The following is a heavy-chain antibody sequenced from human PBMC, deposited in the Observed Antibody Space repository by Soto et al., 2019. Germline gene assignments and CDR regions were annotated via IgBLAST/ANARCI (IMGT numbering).Heavy chain of an antibody. CDR1: GYSFTSYW. CDR3: ARRIAAAGTLYGMDV. Sequence: GESLKISCKGSGYSFTSYWISWVRQMPGKGLEWMGRIDPSDSYTTYSPSFRGHVTISADKSISTAYLQWSSLKASDTAMYYCARRIAAAGTLYGMDVWGQGTTVTVSS. J-gene: IGHJ6*02. D-gene: IGHD6-13*01. CDR2: IDPSDSYT. V-gene: IGHV5-10-1*01.